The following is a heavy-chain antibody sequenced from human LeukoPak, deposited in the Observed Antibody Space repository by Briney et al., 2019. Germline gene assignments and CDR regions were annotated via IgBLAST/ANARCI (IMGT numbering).Heavy chain of an antibody. CDR3: VRRVRYFGQNDY. CDR1: GDSISDYY. V-gene: IGHV4-59*08. D-gene: IGHD3-9*01. J-gene: IGHJ4*02. CDR2: LYYSGST. Sequence: SETLSLTCTVSGDSISDYYWSWIRQPPGKGLEWVAYLYYSGSTVYNASLKSRVTISVETCKKKISLKLSSVTAADSAVYYCVRRVRYFGQNDYWGQGTLVTVSS.